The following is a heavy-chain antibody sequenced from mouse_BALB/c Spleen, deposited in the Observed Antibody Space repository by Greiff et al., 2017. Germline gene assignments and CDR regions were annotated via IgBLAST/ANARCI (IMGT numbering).Heavy chain of an antibody. Sequence: EVKLMESGGGLVQPGGSRKLSCAASGFTFSSFGMHWVRQAPEKGLEWVAYISSGSSTIYYADTVKGRFTISRDNPKNTLFLQMTSLRSEDTAMYYCARHEDYFDYWGQGTTLTVSS. V-gene: IGHV5-17*02. CDR2: ISSGSSTI. CDR1: GFTFSSFG. J-gene: IGHJ2*01. CDR3: ARHEDYFDY.